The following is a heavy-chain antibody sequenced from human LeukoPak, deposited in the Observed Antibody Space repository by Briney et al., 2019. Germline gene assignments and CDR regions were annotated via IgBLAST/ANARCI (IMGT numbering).Heavy chain of an antibody. D-gene: IGHD1-26*01. V-gene: IGHV3-11*01. J-gene: IGHJ4*02. CDR3: ARDRYSGSYPLDY. Sequence: GGSLRLSCAASGFTFSDHYMTWIRQAPGKGLEWVSYISSGGSTIYYADSVKGRFTISRDNAKNSLYLQMNSLRAEDTAVYYCARDRYSGSYPLDYWGQGTLVTVSS. CDR1: GFTFSDHY. CDR2: ISSGGSTI.